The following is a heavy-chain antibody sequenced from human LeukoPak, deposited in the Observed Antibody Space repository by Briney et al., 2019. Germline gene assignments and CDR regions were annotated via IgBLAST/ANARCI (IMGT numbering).Heavy chain of an antibody. CDR2: ISYDGSNK. CDR1: GFTFSSYA. D-gene: IGHD3-3*01. Sequence: GGSLRLSCAASGFTFSSYAMHWVRQAPGKGLEWVAVISYDGSNKYYADSVKGRFTISRDNSKNTLYLQMNSLRAEDTAVYYCARDPVRFLEWLFHYWGQGTLVTVSS. CDR3: ARDPVRFLEWLFHY. V-gene: IGHV3-30*04. J-gene: IGHJ4*02.